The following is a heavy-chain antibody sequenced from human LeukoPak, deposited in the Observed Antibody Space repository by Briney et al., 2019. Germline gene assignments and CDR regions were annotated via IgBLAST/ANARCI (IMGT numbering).Heavy chain of an antibody. CDR2: TYYRSKWYN. J-gene: IGHJ5*01. D-gene: IGHD6-19*01. CDR1: GDSVSSNTAV. CDR3: ARGSGDISGWFDY. V-gene: IGHV6-1*01. Sequence: SQTLSLTCVISGDSVSSNTAVWNWIRQSPSGGLEWLVRTYYRSKWYNDYAISVKSRITINPDTSKNQFSLQLNSVTPEDTAVYYCARGSGDISGWFDYWGQGTLVTVSS.